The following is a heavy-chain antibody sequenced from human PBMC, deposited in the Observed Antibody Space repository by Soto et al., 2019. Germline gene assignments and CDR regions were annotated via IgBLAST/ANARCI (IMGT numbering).Heavy chain of an antibody. Sequence: EVQLVESGGGLAQPGGSLRLSCVDSGFTFSSYWMSWVRQAPVKGLEWVGNIKQDGSEENYVDSLKGRFTISRDNAKNSMYRQMNSLRVEDTAVYYCARIAATGRGWDVWGQGTTVVVSS. CDR1: GFTFSSYW. D-gene: IGHD6-13*01. V-gene: IGHV3-7*01. J-gene: IGHJ6*02. CDR2: IKQDGSEE. CDR3: ARIAATGRGWDV.